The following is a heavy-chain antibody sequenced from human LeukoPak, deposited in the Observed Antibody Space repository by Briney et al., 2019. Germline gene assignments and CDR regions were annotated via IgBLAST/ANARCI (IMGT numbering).Heavy chain of an antibody. CDR3: ARHVGITTVRLNWFDP. D-gene: IGHD3-10*01. CDR1: GGSISSSSYY. V-gene: IGHV4-39*01. CDR2: IYYSGST. Sequence: SETLSLTCTVSGGSISSSSYYWGWIRQPPGKGLEWIGSIYYSGSTYYNPSLKSRVTISVDTSKNQFSLKLSSVTAADTAVYYCARHVGITTVRLNWFDPWGQGTLVTVSS. J-gene: IGHJ5*02.